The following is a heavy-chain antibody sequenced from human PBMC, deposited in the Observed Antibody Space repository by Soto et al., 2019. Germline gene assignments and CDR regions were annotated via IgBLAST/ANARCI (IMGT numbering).Heavy chain of an antibody. D-gene: IGHD6-13*01. Sequence: PGGSLRLSCGASGFTFSSYGVHWVRQDPGKGLEWVAVIWYDGSNKYYADSVKGRFTISRDNSKNTLYLQMNSLRAEDTAVYYCARAGAYSSSWYPGYFDYWGQGTLVTVSS. J-gene: IGHJ4*02. CDR1: GFTFSSYG. CDR3: ARAGAYSSSWYPGYFDY. V-gene: IGHV3-33*01. CDR2: IWYDGSNK.